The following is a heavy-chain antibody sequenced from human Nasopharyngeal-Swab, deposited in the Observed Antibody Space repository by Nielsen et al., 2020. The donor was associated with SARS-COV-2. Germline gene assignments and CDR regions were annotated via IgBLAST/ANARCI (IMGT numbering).Heavy chain of an antibody. J-gene: IGHJ4*02. Sequence: ASVKVSCKASGYTFTTYNVHWVRQAPGQGLEWMGRINPSGGDTGYAQKFQGRVTITRDTSASTAYMELSSLRSEDTAVYYCARGIAAAGTLDYWGQETLVTVSS. CDR1: GYTFTTYN. D-gene: IGHD6-13*01. V-gene: IGHV1-46*01. CDR3: ARGIAAAGTLDY. CDR2: INPSGGDT.